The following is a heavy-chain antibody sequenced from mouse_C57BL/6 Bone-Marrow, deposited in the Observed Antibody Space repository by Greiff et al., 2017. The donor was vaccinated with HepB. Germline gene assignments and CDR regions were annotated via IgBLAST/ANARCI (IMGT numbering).Heavy chain of an antibody. V-gene: IGHV2-5*01. CDR3: AVSTMITTRGHYYAMDY. J-gene: IGHJ4*01. Sequence: VKLMESGPGLVQPSQSLSITCTVSGFSLTSYGVHWVRQSPGKGLEWLGVIWRGGSTDYNAAFMSRLSITKDNSKSQVFFKMNSLQADDTAIYYCAVSTMITTRGHYYAMDYWGQGTSVTVSS. CDR1: GFSLTSYG. CDR2: IWRGGST. D-gene: IGHD2-4*01.